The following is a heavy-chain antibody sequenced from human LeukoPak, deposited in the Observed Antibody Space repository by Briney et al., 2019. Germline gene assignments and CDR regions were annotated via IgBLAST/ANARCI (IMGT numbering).Heavy chain of an antibody. V-gene: IGHV4-39*01. CDR3: ARRRHSAYDGEEYYFDF. D-gene: IGHD5-12*01. Sequence: PSETLSLTCTVSGGSISSSSFYWGWIRQPPGKGLEWIGSIYYSGSTYYNPSLKSRVTISVDTSKNQFSLKLSSVTAADTAVYYCARRRHSAYDGEEYYFDFWGQGTLVTVSS. CDR1: GGSISSSSFY. CDR2: IYYSGST. J-gene: IGHJ4*02.